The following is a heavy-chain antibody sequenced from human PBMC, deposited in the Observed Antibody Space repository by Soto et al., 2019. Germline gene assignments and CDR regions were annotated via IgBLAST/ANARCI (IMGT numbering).Heavy chain of an antibody. J-gene: IGHJ6*03. D-gene: IGHD1-1*01. CDR2: ISGSGGST. Sequence: GGSLRVSCAASGFTFSRYAMSWVRQAPGKGLEWVSAISGSGGSTYYANPVEGRFTISRDSSKNTLYLQLNSLRAEDTAVYYCAKEGRGNWNDGGHWRGYYYYYMDVWGKGTTVTVSS. CDR1: GFTFSRYA. CDR3: AKEGRGNWNDGGHWRGYYYYYMDV. V-gene: IGHV3-23*01.